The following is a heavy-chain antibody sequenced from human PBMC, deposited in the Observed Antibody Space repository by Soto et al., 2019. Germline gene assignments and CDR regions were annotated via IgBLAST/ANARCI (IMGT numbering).Heavy chain of an antibody. V-gene: IGHV3-74*01. CDR1: GFTFSSYW. Sequence: EVQLVESGGGLVQPGGSLRLSCAASGFTFSSYWMHWVRQAPGKGLVWVSRINSDGSSTSYAGSVKGRFTISRDNAKNTLYLQRNSLRAEDTAGYYCVRTSLVVAAATREDYWGQGTLVTVSS. CDR3: VRTSLVVAAATREDY. D-gene: IGHD2-15*01. J-gene: IGHJ4*02. CDR2: INSDGSST.